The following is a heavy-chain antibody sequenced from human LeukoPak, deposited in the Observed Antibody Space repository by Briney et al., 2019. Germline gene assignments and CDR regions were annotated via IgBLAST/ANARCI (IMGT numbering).Heavy chain of an antibody. CDR1: GGSISSSSYY. D-gene: IGHD3-22*01. CDR2: IYYSGST. J-gene: IGHJ3*02. Sequence: SETLSLTCTVSGGSISSSSYYWGWIRQPPGKGLEWIGSIYYSGSTYYNPSLKSRVTISVDTSKNQFSLKLSSVTAADTAVYYCARLPDYYDSRAFDIWGQGTMVTVSS. CDR3: ARLPDYYDSRAFDI. V-gene: IGHV4-39*01.